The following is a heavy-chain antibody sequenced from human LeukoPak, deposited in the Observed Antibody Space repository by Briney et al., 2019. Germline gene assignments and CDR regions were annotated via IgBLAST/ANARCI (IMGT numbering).Heavy chain of an antibody. J-gene: IGHJ4*02. CDR1: GFTFSSYS. Sequence: GGSLRLSCAASGFTFSSYSMNWVRQAPGKGLEWVSYISSSSSTIYYADSVKGRFTISRDNAKNSLYLQMNSLRAEDTAVYYCARTPIYYYGSGRPLDYWGQGTLVTVSS. CDR3: ARTPIYYYGSGRPLDY. CDR2: ISSSSSTI. D-gene: IGHD3-10*01. V-gene: IGHV3-48*01.